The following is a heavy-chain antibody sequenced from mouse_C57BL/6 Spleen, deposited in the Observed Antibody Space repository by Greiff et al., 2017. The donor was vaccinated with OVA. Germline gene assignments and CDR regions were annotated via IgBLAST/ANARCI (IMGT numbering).Heavy chain of an antibody. CDR2: IDPSDSYP. Sequence: QVQLQQPGAELVKPGASVKLSCKASGYTFTSYWMQWVKQRPGQGLEWIGEIDPSDSYPNYNQKLKGKATLTVDTSSSTAYMQRSSLTSEDSAVYYCARRDYGPRGYWGQGTTLTVSS. J-gene: IGHJ2*01. CDR1: GYTFTSYW. D-gene: IGHD1-1*02. CDR3: ARRDYGPRGY. V-gene: IGHV1-50*01.